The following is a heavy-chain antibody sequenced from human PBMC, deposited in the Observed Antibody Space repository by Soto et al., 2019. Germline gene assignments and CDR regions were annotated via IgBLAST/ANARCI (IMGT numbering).Heavy chain of an antibody. CDR2: INGDASTI. CDR1: GFTFSSYA. CDR3: VRDRGYPDSFNI. J-gene: IGHJ3*02. Sequence: PGGSLRLSCAASGFTFSSYAMSWVRQAPGKGLVWVSHINGDASTILYADSVKGRFTISRDNARSTLFLQMNSLRAEDTAVYYCVRDRGYPDSFNIWGQGTTVTVSS. V-gene: IGHV3-74*01. D-gene: IGHD3-10*01.